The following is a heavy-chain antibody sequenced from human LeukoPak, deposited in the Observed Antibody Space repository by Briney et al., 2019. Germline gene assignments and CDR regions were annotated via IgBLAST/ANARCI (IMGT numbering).Heavy chain of an antibody. CDR3: ARSLDYGGHCFFDY. J-gene: IGHJ4*02. V-gene: IGHV3-7*01. CDR1: GFTFSNYW. Sequence: PGGSLRLSCAASGFTFSNYWMTWVRQAPGKGLEWVANIKPDGSEKYYVDSVKGRFTISRDNAKNSVFLQMNSLRAEDTAVYYCARSLDYGGHCFFDYWGQGTLVTVSS. CDR2: IKPDGSEK. D-gene: IGHD4-23*01.